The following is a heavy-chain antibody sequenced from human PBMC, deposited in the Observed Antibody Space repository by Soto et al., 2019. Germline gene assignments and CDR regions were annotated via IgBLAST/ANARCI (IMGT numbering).Heavy chain of an antibody. CDR1: GFTFSSYS. CDR3: ARAYSSSWYVGVFDI. D-gene: IGHD6-13*01. CDR2: ISSSSSYI. Sequence: GGSLRLSCAASGFTFSSYSMNWVRQAPGKGLEWVSSISSSSSYIYYADSVKGRFTISRDNAKNSLYLQMNSLRAEDTAVYYCARAYSSSWYVGVFDIWGQGTMVTVSS. J-gene: IGHJ3*02. V-gene: IGHV3-21*01.